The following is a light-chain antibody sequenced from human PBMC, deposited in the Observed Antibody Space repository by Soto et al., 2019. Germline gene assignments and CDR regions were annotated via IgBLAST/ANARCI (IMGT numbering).Light chain of an antibody. J-gene: IGLJ2*01. Sequence: QSVLTQPPSVSGAPGRKVTISCTGTSSNIWADYHVHWYQHLPGTVPKLLIYNSYVRPSGVPDRFSASKSGTSASLTITGLQADDEADYYCQSYDNSLRASLFGGGTNLTVL. CDR3: QSYDNSLRASL. CDR2: NSY. CDR1: SSNIWADYH. V-gene: IGLV1-40*01.